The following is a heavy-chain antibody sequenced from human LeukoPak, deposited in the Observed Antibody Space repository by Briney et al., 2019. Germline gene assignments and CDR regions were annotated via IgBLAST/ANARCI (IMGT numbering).Heavy chain of an antibody. Sequence: GGSLRLSCAASGFTFSTYGMHWARQAPGKGLKWVAVVSYDGSNKYYADSVKGRFTISRDNSKNTLYLQMNSLRAEDTAVYYCAKDWGNWGYGYYFDHWGQGTLVTVSS. CDR2: VSYDGSNK. J-gene: IGHJ4*02. D-gene: IGHD7-27*01. CDR3: AKDWGNWGYGYYFDH. V-gene: IGHV3-30*18. CDR1: GFTFSTYG.